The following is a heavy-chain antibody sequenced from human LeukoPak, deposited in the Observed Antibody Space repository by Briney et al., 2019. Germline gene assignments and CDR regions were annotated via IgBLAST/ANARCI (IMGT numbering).Heavy chain of an antibody. V-gene: IGHV1-46*01. CDR1: GYTFTSYY. CDR3: ARDKLWFGELSPSYNWFDP. D-gene: IGHD3-10*01. J-gene: IGHJ5*02. Sequence: ASVKVSCKASGYTFTSYYMHWVRQAPGQGLEWMGIINPSGGSTSYAQKFQGRVTMTRDTSTSTVYMELSSLRSEDTAVCYCARDKLWFGELSPSYNWFDPWGHGTLVTVSS. CDR2: INPSGGST.